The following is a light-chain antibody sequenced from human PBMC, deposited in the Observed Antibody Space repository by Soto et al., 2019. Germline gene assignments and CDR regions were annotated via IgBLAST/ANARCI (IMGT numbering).Light chain of an antibody. J-gene: IGKJ1*01. Sequence: EIVLTQSPGTLSLSPGERVTLSCRASQSLSSGYLAWYQQKFGQAPRLLIYDASRRATGIPERFSGSGSGTEFTLTISSLQSEDSAVYYCQQYNNWPSWTFGQGTKVDIK. CDR2: DAS. CDR3: QQYNNWPSWT. CDR1: QSLSSGY. V-gene: IGKV3-20*01.